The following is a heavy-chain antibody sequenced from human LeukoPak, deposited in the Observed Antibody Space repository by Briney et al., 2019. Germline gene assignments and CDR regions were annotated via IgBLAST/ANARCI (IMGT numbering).Heavy chain of an antibody. J-gene: IGHJ1*01. CDR3: ARGNSYYDSSDYFPWESFQH. CDR1: GGSIGSGTYY. CDR2: IFYSGST. V-gene: IGHV4-39*07. D-gene: IGHD3-22*01. Sequence: NPSETLSLTCTVSGGSIGSGTYYWGWIRQSPGKGLEWIGSIFYSGSTNYNPSLKSRFTISVDTSKNQFSLKLSSVTAADTAVYYCARGNSYYDSSDYFPWESFQHWGQGTLVTVSS.